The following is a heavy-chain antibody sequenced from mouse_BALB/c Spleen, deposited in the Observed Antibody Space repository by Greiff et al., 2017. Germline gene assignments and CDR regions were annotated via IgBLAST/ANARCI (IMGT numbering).Heavy chain of an antibody. CDR2: IRSKSNNYAT. Sequence: EPGGGLVQPKGSLKLSCAASGFTFNTYAMNWVRQAPGKGLEWVARIRSKSNNYATYYADSVKDRFTISRDDSQSMLYLQMNNLKTEDTALYYCVRLTGDYWGQGTTLTVSS. D-gene: IGHD4-1*01. CDR3: VRLTGDY. J-gene: IGHJ2*01. CDR1: GFTFNTYA. V-gene: IGHV10-1*02.